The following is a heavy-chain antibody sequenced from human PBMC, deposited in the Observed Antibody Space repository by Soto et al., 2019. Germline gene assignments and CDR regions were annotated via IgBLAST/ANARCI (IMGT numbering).Heavy chain of an antibody. CDR3: ASGWGRIFDY. Sequence: SETLALTCAVYGGCFSGYYWSWIRQPPGKGLEWIGEINHSGSTNYNPSLKSRVTISLDTSKNQFSLRLSSVTAADTAVYYCASGWGRIFDYWGQGTLVTVSS. CDR2: INHSGST. CDR1: GGCFSGYY. V-gene: IGHV4-34*01. J-gene: IGHJ4*02. D-gene: IGHD7-27*01.